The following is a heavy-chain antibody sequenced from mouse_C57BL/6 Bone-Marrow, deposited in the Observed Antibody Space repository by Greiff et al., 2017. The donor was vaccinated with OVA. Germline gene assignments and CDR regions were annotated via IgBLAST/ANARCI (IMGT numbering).Heavy chain of an antibody. D-gene: IGHD2-4*01. J-gene: IGHJ2*01. CDR2: ISDGGSYT. V-gene: IGHV5-4*01. CDR3: ARGGDYDYGGYFDY. Sequence: EVQGVESGGGLVKPGGSLKLSCAASGFTFSSYAMSWVRQTPEKRLEWVATISDGGSYTYYPDNVKGRFTISRDNAKNNLYLQMSHLKSEDTAMYYCARGGDYDYGGYFDYWGQGTTLTVSS. CDR1: GFTFSSYA.